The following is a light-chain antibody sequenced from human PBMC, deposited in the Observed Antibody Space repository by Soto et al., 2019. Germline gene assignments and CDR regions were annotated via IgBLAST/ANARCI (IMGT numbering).Light chain of an antibody. Sequence: IVLTQSPGTLSFSPGERATLSCRASQSVSSAYLAWYQQIPGQAPRILIYGASSRDTGIPDRFSGSGSGTEFTLTISGLEPEDFAVYYCQQSGSSFYTFGQGTKPEIK. V-gene: IGKV3-20*01. CDR2: GAS. J-gene: IGKJ2*01. CDR3: QQSGSSFYT. CDR1: QSVSSAY.